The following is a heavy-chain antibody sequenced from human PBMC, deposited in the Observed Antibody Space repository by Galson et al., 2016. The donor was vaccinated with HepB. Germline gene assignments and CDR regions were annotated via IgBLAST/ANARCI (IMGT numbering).Heavy chain of an antibody. J-gene: IGHJ4*02. D-gene: IGHD3-22*01. Sequence: SLRLSCAASGFTFSDYHMSWIRQAPGKGLEWVSYISMSGSTIYFADSVKGRFTISRDNANNSLYLQMNSLRAEDTAVYFCARVITGFFDYWGQGTLATVSS. CDR3: ARVITGFFDY. CDR2: ISMSGSTI. CDR1: GFTFSDYH. V-gene: IGHV3-11*01.